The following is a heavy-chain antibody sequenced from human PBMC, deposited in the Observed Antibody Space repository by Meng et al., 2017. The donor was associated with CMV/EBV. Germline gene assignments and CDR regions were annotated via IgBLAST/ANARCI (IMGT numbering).Heavy chain of an antibody. D-gene: IGHD3-3*01. V-gene: IGHV3-21*01. CDR2: ISSSSSYI. Sequence: GESLKISCAASGFTFSSYSMNLVRQAPGKGLEWVSSISSSSSYIYYADSVKGRFTISRDNAKNSLYLQMNSLRAEDTAVYYCARDHPFGVVTPDPYYYYGMDVWGQGTTVTVSS. J-gene: IGHJ6*02. CDR3: ARDHPFGVVTPDPYYYYGMDV. CDR1: GFTFSSYS.